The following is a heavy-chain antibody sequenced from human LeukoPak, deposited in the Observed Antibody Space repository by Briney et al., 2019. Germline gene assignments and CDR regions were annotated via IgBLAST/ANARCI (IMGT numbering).Heavy chain of an antibody. CDR2: IYYSGST. CDR3: ARERRGYSYEHRYYYYYMDV. J-gene: IGHJ6*03. Sequence: SETLSLTCTVSGGSISSYYWGWIRQPPGKWREWSGSIYYSGSTYYNPSLKSRVTISVDTSKNQFSLKLSSVTAADTDVYYCARERRGYSYEHRYYYYYMDVWGKGTTVTISS. V-gene: IGHV4-39*07. D-gene: IGHD5-18*01. CDR1: GGSISSYY.